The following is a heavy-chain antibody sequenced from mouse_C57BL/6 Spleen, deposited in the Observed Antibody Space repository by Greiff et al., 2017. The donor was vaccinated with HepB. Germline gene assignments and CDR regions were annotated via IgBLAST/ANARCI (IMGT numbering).Heavy chain of an antibody. CDR2: ISPRSGNT. D-gene: IGHD2-3*01. Sequence: QVQLQQSGAELARPGASVKLSCKASGYTFTSYGISWVKQRTGQGLEWIGEISPRSGNTYYNEKFKGKATLTADKSSSTAYMELRSLTSEDSAVYFCARKDGFAYWGQGTLVTVSA. CDR1: GYTFTSYG. J-gene: IGHJ3*01. V-gene: IGHV1-81*01. CDR3: ARKDGFAY.